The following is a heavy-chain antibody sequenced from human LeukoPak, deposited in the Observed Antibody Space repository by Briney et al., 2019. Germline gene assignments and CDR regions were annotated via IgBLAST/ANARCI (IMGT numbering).Heavy chain of an antibody. J-gene: IGHJ6*02. V-gene: IGHV4-34*01. CDR1: GFSFSNYA. Sequence: GSLRLSCAASGFSFSNYAMNWVRQPPGKGLEWIGEINHSGSTNYNPSLKSRVTISVDTSKNQFSLKLSSVTAADTAVYYCARGRGYYGMDVWGQGTTVTVSS. CDR3: ARGRGYYGMDV. CDR2: INHSGST.